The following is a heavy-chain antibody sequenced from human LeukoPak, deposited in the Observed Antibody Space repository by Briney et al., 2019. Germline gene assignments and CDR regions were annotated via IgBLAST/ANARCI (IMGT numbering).Heavy chain of an antibody. CDR3: AREEYFQDSNGYSYYFHS. CDR1: GGSIGWDY. Sequence: PSETLSLTCTVSGGSIGWDYWSWIRQSAGKGLEWVGRISKSGSTNYNPSFRSRVTMSVDTSKNQFSLNVTSVTAADTAVYYCAREEYFQDSNGYSYYFHSWGQGSLVTVSS. CDR2: ISKSGST. D-gene: IGHD3-22*01. V-gene: IGHV4-4*07. J-gene: IGHJ4*02.